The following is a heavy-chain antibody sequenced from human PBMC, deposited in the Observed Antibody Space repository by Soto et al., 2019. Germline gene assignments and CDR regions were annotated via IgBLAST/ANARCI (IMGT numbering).Heavy chain of an antibody. Sequence: QVQLVQSGAEVKKPGASVKVSCKASGYTFTSYGISWVRQAPGQVLEWMGWISAYNGNTNYAQKLQGRVTMTTATSTSTDYMELRRLRSDDTAVYYCARVYNWNDGSAFDIWGQGTMVTVSS. CDR3: ARVYNWNDGSAFDI. J-gene: IGHJ3*02. CDR1: GYTFTSYG. V-gene: IGHV1-18*01. CDR2: ISAYNGNT. D-gene: IGHD1-20*01.